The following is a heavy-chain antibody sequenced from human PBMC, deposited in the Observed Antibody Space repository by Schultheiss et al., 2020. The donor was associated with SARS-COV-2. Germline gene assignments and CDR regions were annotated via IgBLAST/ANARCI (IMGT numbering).Heavy chain of an antibody. CDR3: ARVARIAVAGTLRY. V-gene: IGHV1-18*01. D-gene: IGHD6-19*01. CDR1: GDTFTSYG. CDR2: ISAYNGNT. J-gene: IGHJ4*02. Sequence: ASVKVSCKASGDTFTSYGISWVRQAPGQGLEWMGWISAYNGNTNYAQKFQGRVTMTRNTSISTAYMELSSLRSEDTAVYYCARVARIAVAGTLRYWGQGTLVTVSS.